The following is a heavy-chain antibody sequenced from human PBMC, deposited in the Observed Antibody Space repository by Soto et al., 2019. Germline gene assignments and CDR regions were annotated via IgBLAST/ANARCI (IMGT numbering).Heavy chain of an antibody. D-gene: IGHD2-2*01. CDR1: GFTFSNYA. Sequence: GGSLRLSCAASGFTFSNYAMSWVRQAPGKGLEWVSTISGNGVSTYYADSVKGRFTISRDNSKNMLFLQINSLRDDYSAVYYCAKRPASIITFDYWGQGTPVTVSS. J-gene: IGHJ4*02. V-gene: IGHV3-23*01. CDR2: ISGNGVST. CDR3: AKRPASIITFDY.